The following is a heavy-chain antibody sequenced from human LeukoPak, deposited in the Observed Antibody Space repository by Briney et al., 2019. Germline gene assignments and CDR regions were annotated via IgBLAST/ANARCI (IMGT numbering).Heavy chain of an antibody. J-gene: IGHJ4*02. CDR2: INHSGST. CDR3: ARGPRLRTYYYDSSGYYFDY. Sequence: SETLSLTCAVYGGSFSGYYWSWIRQPPGKGLEWIGEINHSGSTNYNPSLKSRVTISVDTSKNQFSLKLSSATAADTAVYYCARGPRLRTYYYDSSGYYFDYWGQGTLVTVSS. D-gene: IGHD3-22*01. CDR1: GGSFSGYY. V-gene: IGHV4-34*01.